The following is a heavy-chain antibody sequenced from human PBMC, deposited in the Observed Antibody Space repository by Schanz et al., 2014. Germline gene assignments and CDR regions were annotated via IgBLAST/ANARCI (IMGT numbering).Heavy chain of an antibody. CDR3: ARGGYSSGWYDRDIAHFDY. CDR2: ISPYTGNT. D-gene: IGHD6-19*01. Sequence: QVQLVQSGAEVKKPGSSVKVSCKASGYTFTSYGISWVRQAPGQGLEWVGWISPYTGNTHYFDKMEGRVTLTTDTSTSTAYMELRNLRSDDTAVYYCARGGYSSGWYDRDIAHFDYWGQGTLVTVSS. CDR1: GYTFTSYG. V-gene: IGHV1-18*01. J-gene: IGHJ4*02.